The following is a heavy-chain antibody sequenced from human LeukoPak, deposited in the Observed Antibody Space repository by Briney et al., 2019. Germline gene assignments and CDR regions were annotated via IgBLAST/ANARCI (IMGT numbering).Heavy chain of an antibody. Sequence: GGSLRLSCAASGFTFDDYAMHWVRHAPGKGLEWVSGISWNSGSIGYADSVKGRFTISRDNAKNSLYLQMNSLRAEDTALYYCAKDGSGWYFNWFDPWGQGTLVTVSS. CDR3: AKDGSGWYFNWFDP. CDR2: ISWNSGSI. V-gene: IGHV3-9*01. D-gene: IGHD6-19*01. CDR1: GFTFDDYA. J-gene: IGHJ5*02.